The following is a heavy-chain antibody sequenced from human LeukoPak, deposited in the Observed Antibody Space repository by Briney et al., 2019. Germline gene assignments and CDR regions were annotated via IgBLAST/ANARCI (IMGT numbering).Heavy chain of an antibody. CDR2: MSPNSSDT. V-gene: IGHV1-8*01. J-gene: IGHJ4*02. CDR1: GYTFTSYD. CDR3: ARGPPNWGYDY. D-gene: IGHD7-27*01. Sequence: ASVTVSCTASGYTFTSYDFNWVRQATGQRPEWMGWMSPNSSDTGYAQKFQDRVTMTRNTSISTAYMELSSLRSDDTAVYYCARGPPNWGYDYWGPGTLVTVSS.